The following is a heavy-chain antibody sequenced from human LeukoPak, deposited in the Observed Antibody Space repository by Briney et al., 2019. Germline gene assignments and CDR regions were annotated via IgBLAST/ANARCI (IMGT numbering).Heavy chain of an antibody. V-gene: IGHV4-4*02. CDR2: IYHSGSP. Sequence: SETLSLTCAVSGGSISSNNWWGWVRQPPGKGLEWIGEIYHSGSPNYNPSLKSRVTISVDESRNHFSLNLSSVTAADTAVYYCARVNINNWHSCDYWGQGTLVTVSS. CDR1: GGSISSNNW. J-gene: IGHJ4*02. CDR3: ARVNINNWHSCDY. D-gene: IGHD1-1*01.